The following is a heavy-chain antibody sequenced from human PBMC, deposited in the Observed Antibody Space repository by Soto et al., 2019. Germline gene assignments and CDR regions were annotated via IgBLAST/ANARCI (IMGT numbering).Heavy chain of an antibody. V-gene: IGHV3-30-3*01. J-gene: IGHJ3*02. CDR3: ARENYYSGIGGGTTLGALGI. CDR2: ISDHGNTS. D-gene: IGHD3-10*01. CDR1: GLSFSTYP. Sequence: PGGSLLLSCVASGLSFSTYPMNWVCQAPSKVRERVAFISDHGNTSFYADAAKGRFTISRDSPKKTLYLQMDSLRPEDTAVFYCARENYYSGIGGGTTLGALGIWGQGTMVTVSS.